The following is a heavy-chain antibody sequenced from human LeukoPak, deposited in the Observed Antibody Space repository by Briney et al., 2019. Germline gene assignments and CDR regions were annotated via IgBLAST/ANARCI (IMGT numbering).Heavy chain of an antibody. J-gene: IGHJ4*02. CDR3: GKTTVGYSSGQKPAWPVDY. CDR2: IFGSGGSP. Sequence: GGSLRLSCEASGFTFGSHAMYWVRQAPGKGLEWVAGIFGSGGSPHYADPVKGRFTISRDNSRNTVYLQINSLRAEDTAVYYCGKTTVGYSSGQKPAWPVDYWGQGTLVAVPS. CDR1: GFTFGSHA. V-gene: IGHV3-23*01. D-gene: IGHD5-18*01.